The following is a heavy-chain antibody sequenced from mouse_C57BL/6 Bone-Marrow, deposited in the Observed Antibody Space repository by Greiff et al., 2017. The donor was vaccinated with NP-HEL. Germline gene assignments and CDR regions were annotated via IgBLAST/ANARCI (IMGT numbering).Heavy chain of an antibody. Sequence: EVQLVESGPELVKPGASVKISCKASGYSFTGYYMNWVKQSPEKSLEWIGYINPNNGGTSYNQKFKGKATLTVNESSSTAYMELRSLTSEDSAVYYCARGPLVDYWGQGTTLTVSS. V-gene: IGHV1-22*01. CDR3: ARGPLVDY. CDR1: GYSFTGYY. CDR2: INPNNGGT. J-gene: IGHJ2*01.